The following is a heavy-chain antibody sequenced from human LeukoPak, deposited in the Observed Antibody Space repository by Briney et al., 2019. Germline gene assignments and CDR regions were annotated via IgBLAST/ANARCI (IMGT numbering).Heavy chain of an antibody. J-gene: IGHJ4*02. CDR2: IYTSGST. D-gene: IGHD6-19*01. Sequence: SETLSLTCTVSGGSISSSSYYWSWIRQPAGKGLEWIGRIYTSGSTNYNPSLKSRVTMSVDTSKNQFSLKLSSVTAADTAVYYCARETGYSSGWYFGYWGQGTLVTVSS. V-gene: IGHV4-61*02. CDR1: GGSISSSSYY. CDR3: ARETGYSSGWYFGY.